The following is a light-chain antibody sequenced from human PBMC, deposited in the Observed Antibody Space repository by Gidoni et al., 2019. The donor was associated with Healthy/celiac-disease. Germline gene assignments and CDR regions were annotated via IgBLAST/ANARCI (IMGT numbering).Light chain of an antibody. J-gene: IGLJ3*02. CDR1: SSDVGSYNL. CDR2: EGS. CDR3: CSYAGSSRV. Sequence: QSDLTQPASVSASPGQSITISCTGTSSDVGSYNLVSWYQQHPGKAPKLMIYEGSKRPSGVSNRFSGSKSGNTASLTISGLQAEDEADYYCCSYAGSSRVFGGGTKLTVL. V-gene: IGLV2-23*01.